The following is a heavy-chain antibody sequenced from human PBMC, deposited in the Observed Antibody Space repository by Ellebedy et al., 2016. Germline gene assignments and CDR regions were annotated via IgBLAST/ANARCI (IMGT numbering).Heavy chain of an antibody. Sequence: GESLKISCAASGFTFSSYGMHWVRQAPGKGLEWVAVIWYDGSNKYYADSVKGRFTISRDNSKNTLYLQMNSLRAEDTAVYYCARGLLMVYAIRGGIDYWGQGTLVTVSS. J-gene: IGHJ4*02. V-gene: IGHV3-33*01. CDR2: IWYDGSNK. D-gene: IGHD2-8*01. CDR1: GFTFSSYG. CDR3: ARGLLMVYAIRGGIDY.